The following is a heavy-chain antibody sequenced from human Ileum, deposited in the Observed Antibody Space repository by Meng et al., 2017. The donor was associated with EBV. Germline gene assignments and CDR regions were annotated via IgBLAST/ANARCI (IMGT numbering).Heavy chain of an antibody. D-gene: IGHD3-10*01. V-gene: IGHV4-30-4*01. J-gene: IGHJ4*02. CDR3: ARESSYGSGNYYIDS. Sequence: QVQLQESGPGLVQSSQTLSLSCAFSGGSISNTGDYWSWLRQTPGMGLEWIGYIDYNGNAYYNPSLRSRASISRDTSRNQFSLRLYSMTAADTAVYFCARESSYGSGNYYIDSWGQGTLVTVSS. CDR2: IDYNGNA. CDR1: GGSISNTGDY.